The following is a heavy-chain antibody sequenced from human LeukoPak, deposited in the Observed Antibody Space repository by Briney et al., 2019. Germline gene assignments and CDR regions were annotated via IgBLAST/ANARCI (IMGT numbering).Heavy chain of an antibody. Sequence: GGSLRLSCAASGFTFSTYWMHWVRQAPGKGPVWVSRINSDGSSTTYADSVKGRFTISRDNAKSTLYLQMNSLRAEDTAVYYCARSYGMDVWGQGTTVTVSS. CDR1: GFTFSTYW. V-gene: IGHV3-74*01. J-gene: IGHJ6*02. CDR2: INSDGSST. CDR3: ARSYGMDV.